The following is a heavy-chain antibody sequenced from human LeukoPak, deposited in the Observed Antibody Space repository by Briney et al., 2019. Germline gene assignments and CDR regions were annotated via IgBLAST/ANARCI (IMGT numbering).Heavy chain of an antibody. CDR2: IYYSGST. Sequence: SRTLSLTCTVSGGSISSGDYYWSWIRQPPGKGLEWIGYIYYSGSTYYNPSLKSRVTISVDTSKNQFSLKLSSVTAADTAVYYCARDLSGYGIFDYWGQGTLVTVSS. D-gene: IGHD5-12*01. V-gene: IGHV4-30-4*08. CDR3: ARDLSGYGIFDY. CDR1: GGSISSGDYY. J-gene: IGHJ4*02.